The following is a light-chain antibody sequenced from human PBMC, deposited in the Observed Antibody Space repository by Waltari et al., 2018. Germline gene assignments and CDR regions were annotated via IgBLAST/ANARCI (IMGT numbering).Light chain of an antibody. Sequence: EIVLTQSPATLSLSPGERATLPCRARQTVRSFLAWYQQKPGQAPRLLIFDASSRAPGIPAKFRGSGSGTDFTLTVSNLEPEDFAVYYCLQRSNWPYTFGQGTRVEIK. J-gene: IGKJ2*01. V-gene: IGKV3-11*01. CDR3: LQRSNWPYT. CDR1: QTVRSF. CDR2: DAS.